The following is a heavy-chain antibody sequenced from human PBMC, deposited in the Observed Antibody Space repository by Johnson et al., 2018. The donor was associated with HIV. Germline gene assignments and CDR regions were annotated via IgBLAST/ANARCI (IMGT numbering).Heavy chain of an antibody. D-gene: IGHD6-19*01. CDR3: AKFAVAGFDI. Sequence: QVQLVESGGGVVQPGRSLRLSCAASGFTFSSYGMHWDRQAPGKGLEWVAFIRYDGSNKYYADSVKRRFTISRDNSKNTLYLQMNSLRAEDTAVYYCAKFAVAGFDIWCQGTMVTVSS. CDR1: GFTFSSYG. J-gene: IGHJ3*02. CDR2: IRYDGSNK. V-gene: IGHV3-30*02.